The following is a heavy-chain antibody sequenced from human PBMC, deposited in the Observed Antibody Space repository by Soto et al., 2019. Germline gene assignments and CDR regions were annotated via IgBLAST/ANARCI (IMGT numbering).Heavy chain of an antibody. CDR1: GSSISNRDYY. CDR2: IYYSGST. J-gene: IGHJ6*01. D-gene: IGHD6-6*01. CDR3: ARAGSIAARPIVRYYYYGMDV. V-gene: IGHV4-30-4*01. Sequence: SDTLSLTCTFSGSSISNRDYYWIWIRQPPGKGLEWIGCIYYSGSTYYNPSLKSRVTISVDTSKNQFSLKLSSVTAADTAVYYCARAGSIAARPIVRYYYYGMDVWGQGTTVT.